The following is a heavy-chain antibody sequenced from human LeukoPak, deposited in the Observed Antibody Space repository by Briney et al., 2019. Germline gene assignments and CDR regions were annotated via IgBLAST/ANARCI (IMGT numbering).Heavy chain of an antibody. Sequence: GGSLRLSCAASGFTFTTNDMHWVRQATGKGPEWVSLIAIAGRTLYSGSVKGRFTISRDNARNSLFLQMNSLGAGDTAVYYCVRAGRGTGWSYFDRWGQGTLVTVSS. V-gene: IGHV3-13*04. CDR3: VRAGRGTGWSYFDR. CDR2: IAIAGRT. CDR1: GFTFTTND. J-gene: IGHJ4*02. D-gene: IGHD6-19*01.